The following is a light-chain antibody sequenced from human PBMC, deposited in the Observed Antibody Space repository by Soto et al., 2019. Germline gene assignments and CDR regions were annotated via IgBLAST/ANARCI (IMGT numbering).Light chain of an antibody. J-gene: IGLJ3*02. CDR2: STY. V-gene: IGLV8-61*01. CDR1: SASITSNYQ. CDR3: VLFMGRGMSM. Sequence: QTVVTQEPALSVSPGGTVTLTCGLKSASITSNYQATWFQQTPGQAPRTLISSTYSRSPGVPDRFSGSILGGKAALTITGAQADDESDYYCVLFMGRGMSMFGGGTKLTVL.